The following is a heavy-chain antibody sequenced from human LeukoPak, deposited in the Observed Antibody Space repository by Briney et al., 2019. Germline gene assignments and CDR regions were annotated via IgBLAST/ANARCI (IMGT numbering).Heavy chain of an antibody. CDR2: ISAYNGNT. J-gene: IGHJ6*03. CDR1: GYTFTSYG. Sequence: ASVKVSCKASGYTFTSYGISWVRQAPGQGLEWMGWISAYNGNTNYAQKFQGRVTMTRDTSISTAYMELSRLRSDDTAVYYCARAGSGSYYYYYYMDVWGKGTTVTISS. V-gene: IGHV1-18*01. CDR3: ARAGSGSYYYYYYMDV. D-gene: IGHD3-10*01.